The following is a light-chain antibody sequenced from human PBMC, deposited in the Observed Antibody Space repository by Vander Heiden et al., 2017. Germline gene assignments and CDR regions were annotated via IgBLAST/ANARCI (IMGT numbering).Light chain of an antibody. J-gene: IGKJ4*01. CDR2: GAS. Sequence: EIAMTPPPATLSVSPGERATLSCRASQSVSSNLAWYQQKPGQAPRLLIYGASTRATGIPARFSGSGSGTEFTLSISSLQSEDFAVYYCQQYNNWPPLTFGGGTKVEIK. CDR1: QSVSSN. V-gene: IGKV3-15*01. CDR3: QQYNNWPPLT.